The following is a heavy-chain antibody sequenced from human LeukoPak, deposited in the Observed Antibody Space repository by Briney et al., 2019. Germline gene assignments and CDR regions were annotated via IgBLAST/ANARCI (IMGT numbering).Heavy chain of an antibody. Sequence: SQTLSLTCTVSGGSISSGDYYWSWIRQPPGKGLEWIGYIYYSGSTYYNPSLKNRVTILVDTSKNQFSLRLSSVTAADTAVYYCAREVLGYYFDYWGQGTLVTVSS. CDR2: IYYSGST. CDR1: GGSISSGDYY. J-gene: IGHJ4*02. D-gene: IGHD4/OR15-4a*01. CDR3: AREVLGYYFDY. V-gene: IGHV4-30-4*01.